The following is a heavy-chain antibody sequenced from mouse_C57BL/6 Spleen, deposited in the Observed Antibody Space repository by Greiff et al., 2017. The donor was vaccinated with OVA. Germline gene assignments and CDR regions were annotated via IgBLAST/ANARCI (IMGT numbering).Heavy chain of an antibody. Sequence: EVQLVESGGGLVKPGGSLKLSCAASGFTFSSYAMSWVRQTPEKRLEWVATISDGGSYTYYPDNVKGRFTISRENAKNNLYLQMSHLKSEDTAMYYCARAYYGSSPDYWGQGTTLTVSS. CDR2: ISDGGSYT. CDR3: ARAYYGSSPDY. CDR1: GFTFSSYA. J-gene: IGHJ2*01. V-gene: IGHV5-4*01. D-gene: IGHD1-1*01.